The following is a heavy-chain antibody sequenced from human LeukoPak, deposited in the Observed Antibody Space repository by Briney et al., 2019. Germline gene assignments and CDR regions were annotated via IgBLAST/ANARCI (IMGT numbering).Heavy chain of an antibody. J-gene: IGHJ4*02. CDR2: IYSGGST. D-gene: IGHD3-22*01. CDR3: ARDRDYYDSSGYQY. V-gene: IGHV3-66*01. CDR1: GFTVSSNY. Sequence: PGGSLRLSCAASGFTVSSNYMNWVRQAPGKGLEWVSVIYSGGSTYYADSVKGRFTISRDNAKNSLYLQMNSLRAEDTAVYYCARDRDYYDSSGYQYWGQGTLVTVSS.